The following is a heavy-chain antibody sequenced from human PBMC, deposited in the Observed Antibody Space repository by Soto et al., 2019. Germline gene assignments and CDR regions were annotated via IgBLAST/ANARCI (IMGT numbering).Heavy chain of an antibody. CDR1: GYSFTSYW. CDR3: ARQKAPALRIYYYYGMDV. D-gene: IGHD4-17*01. CDR2: IYPGDSDT. J-gene: IGHJ6*02. Sequence: GESLKISCNGSGYSFTSYWIGWVRQMPWKGLEWMGIIYPGDSDTRYSPSFQGQVTISADKSISTAYLQWSSLKASDTAMYYCARQKAPALRIYYYYGMDVWGQGTTVTVSS. V-gene: IGHV5-51*01.